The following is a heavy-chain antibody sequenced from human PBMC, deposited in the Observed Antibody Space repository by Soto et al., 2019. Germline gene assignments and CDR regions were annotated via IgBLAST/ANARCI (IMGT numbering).Heavy chain of an antibody. CDR2: LTPSSGVS. CDR1: GYTFSNYD. D-gene: IGHD3-16*01. V-gene: IGHV1-8*01. CDR3: ARGYEGALGYFFDY. J-gene: IGHJ4*02. Sequence: QVQVVQSGSEVKKPGASVKVSCTASGYTFSNYDIHWVRQATGQGLEGMGWLTPSSGVSGYAQQFQDRVSMTRDTSIRTAYIGLSSLRSDDTAVYYCARGYEGALGYFFDYGGQGTLVTVFS.